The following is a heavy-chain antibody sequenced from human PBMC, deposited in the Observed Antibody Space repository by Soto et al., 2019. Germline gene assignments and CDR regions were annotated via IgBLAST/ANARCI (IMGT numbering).Heavy chain of an antibody. CDR3: ARDKGNRYFDY. Sequence: QVQLEESGGGVVQPGASLRLSCAASGIPFSSSGMHWVRQAPGKVLEWVALIWYDGSKEDYTDSVKGRFTISRDNSKNTIFLQMNSLRAEDTAMYYCARDKGNRYFDYWGQGTLVTVSS. V-gene: IGHV3-33*01. J-gene: IGHJ4*02. CDR2: IWYDGSKE. CDR1: GIPFSSSG. D-gene: IGHD3-10*01.